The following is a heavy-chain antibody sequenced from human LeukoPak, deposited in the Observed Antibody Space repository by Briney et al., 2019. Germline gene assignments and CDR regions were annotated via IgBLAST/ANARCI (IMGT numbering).Heavy chain of an antibody. CDR2: IYSGGST. D-gene: IGHD3-10*01. J-gene: IGHJ4*02. Sequence: GGSLRLPCAASGFTVSSNYMSWVRQAPGKGLEWVSVIYSGGSTYYADSVKGRFTISRDNSKNTLYLQMNSLRAEDTSVYYCARDSTYWYDSGSSGPHYFDYWGQGTLVTVSS. V-gene: IGHV3-66*01. CDR3: ARDSTYWYDSGSSGPHYFDY. CDR1: GFTVSSNY.